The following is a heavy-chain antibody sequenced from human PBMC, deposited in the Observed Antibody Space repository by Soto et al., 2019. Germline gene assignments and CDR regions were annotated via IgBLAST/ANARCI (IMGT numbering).Heavy chain of an antibody. CDR2: INSDGSST. CDR3: ARPGIAAGHYGMDV. D-gene: IGHD6-13*01. CDR1: GFTFSSYW. V-gene: IGHV3-74*01. J-gene: IGHJ6*02. Sequence: GGSLRLSCAASGFTFSSYWMHWVRQAPGKGLVWVSRINSDGSSTSYADSVKGRFTISRDNAKNTLYLQMNSLRAEDTAVYYCARPGIAAGHYGMDVWAQGTTVTVSS.